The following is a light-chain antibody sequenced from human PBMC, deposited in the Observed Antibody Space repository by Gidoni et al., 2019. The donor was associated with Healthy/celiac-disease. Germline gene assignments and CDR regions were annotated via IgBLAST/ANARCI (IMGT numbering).Light chain of an antibody. CDR3: QKYNSAPAT. J-gene: IGKJ3*01. Sequence: DIQMTQSPSSLSPSVGDRVTITCRASQGISNYLAWYQQKPGKVPKLLIYSASTLQSGVPSRFSGSGSGTDFTLTISSLQPEDVATYYCQKYNSAPATFXPXTKVDIK. CDR1: QGISNY. V-gene: IGKV1-27*01. CDR2: SAS.